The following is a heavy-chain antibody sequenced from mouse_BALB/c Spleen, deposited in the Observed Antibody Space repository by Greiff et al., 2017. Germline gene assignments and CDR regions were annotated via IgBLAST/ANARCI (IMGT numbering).Heavy chain of an antibody. Sequence: EVKVVESGGGLVQPGGSLKLSCAASGFTFSSYTMSWVRQTPEKRLEWVAYISNGGGSTYYPDTVKGRFTISRDNAKNTLYLQMSSLKSEDTAMYYCARHYYGSSYPIDYAMDYWGQGTSVTVSS. V-gene: IGHV5-12-2*01. CDR3: ARHYYGSSYPIDYAMDY. CDR1: GFTFSSYT. D-gene: IGHD1-1*01. J-gene: IGHJ4*01. CDR2: ISNGGGST.